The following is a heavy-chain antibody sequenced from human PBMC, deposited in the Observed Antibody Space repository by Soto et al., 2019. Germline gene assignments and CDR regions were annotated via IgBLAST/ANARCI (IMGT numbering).Heavy chain of an antibody. D-gene: IGHD3-3*01. CDR3: ARGEFEAGFWSGYYSRLDV. V-gene: IGHV4-34*01. CDR2: INHSGST. CDR1: VGSFSGYY. Sequence: SETLSLTCAVYVGSFSGYYWSWIRQPPGKGLEWIGEINHSGSTNYNPSLKSRVTISVDTSKNQFSLKLSSVTAADTAVYYCARGEFEAGFWSGYYSRLDVWGQGTTVTVSS. J-gene: IGHJ6*02.